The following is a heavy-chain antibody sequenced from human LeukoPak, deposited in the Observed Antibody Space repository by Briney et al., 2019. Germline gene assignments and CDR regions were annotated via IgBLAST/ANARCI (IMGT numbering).Heavy chain of an antibody. CDR1: GCTFSSYA. D-gene: IGHD2-15*01. CDR3: ASSGLNVVVVAAIDNFDY. V-gene: IGHV1-69*05. J-gene: IGHJ4*02. CDR2: IIPIFGTA. Sequence: ASVKVSFKASGCTFSSYAISWVRQAPGQGLEWMGRIIPIFGTANYAQKFQGRVTITTDESTSTAYMELSSLRSEDTAVYYCASSGLNVVVVAAIDNFDYWGQGTLVIVSA.